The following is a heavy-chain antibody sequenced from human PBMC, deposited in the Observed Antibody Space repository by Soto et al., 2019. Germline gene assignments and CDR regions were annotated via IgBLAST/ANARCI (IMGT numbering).Heavy chain of an antibody. V-gene: IGHV3-23*01. D-gene: IGHD3-16*02. J-gene: IGHJ4*02. CDR2: IGRTNNT. CDR1: GFTFSHSA. CDR3: AKVDAYSYRTDH. Sequence: PGGSLRLCCAACGFTFSHSAVTWVRQALGKGPEWVSSIGRTNNTHYADSVKGRFAISRDNSQNTLYLQMNSLTAEDTAVYFCAKVDAYSYRTDHWGQGTLVTVSS.